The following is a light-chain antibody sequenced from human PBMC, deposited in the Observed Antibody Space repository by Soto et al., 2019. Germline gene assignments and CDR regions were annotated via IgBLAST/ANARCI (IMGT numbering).Light chain of an antibody. CDR3: QQSYSTPRT. J-gene: IGKJ1*01. V-gene: IGKV1-39*01. Sequence: DIQMTQSPSSLSASVGDGVTITCRASQSIRSYLNWYQQKPGKAPKLLIYAASILQSGVPSRFSGSGSGTDFTLTISSLQPEDFATYYCQQSYSTPRTFGQGTKVEIK. CDR2: AAS. CDR1: QSIRSY.